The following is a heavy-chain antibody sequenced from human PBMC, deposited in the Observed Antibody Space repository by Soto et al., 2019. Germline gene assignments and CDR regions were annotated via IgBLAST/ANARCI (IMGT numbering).Heavy chain of an antibody. Sequence: QVQLVESGGGEVQPGRSLTISCAASGFTFSTYGMHWVRQTPGKGLEWVAVISYDGTNKFYSDSVKGPFTISRDNFKNTLTVQMNSLRADDTAVYSCAKDLQSYGDYDYYCYGMDVWGLGTRVTVSS. J-gene: IGHJ6*02. D-gene: IGHD4-17*01. V-gene: IGHV3-30*18. CDR3: AKDLQSYGDYDYYCYGMDV. CDR1: GFTFSTYG. CDR2: ISYDGTNK.